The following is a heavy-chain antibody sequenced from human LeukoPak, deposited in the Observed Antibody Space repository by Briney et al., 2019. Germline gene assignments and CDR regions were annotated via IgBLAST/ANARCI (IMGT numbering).Heavy chain of an antibody. J-gene: IGHJ3*02. CDR2: INPSGGST. CDR3: ARKMKDSSRSFDAFDI. D-gene: IGHD6-13*01. CDR1: GYTFTSYY. V-gene: IGHV1-46*01. Sequence: ASVKVSCKASGYTFTSYYMHWVRQAPGQGLEWMGIINPSGGSTSYAQKFQGRVTMTRDTSTSTVYMELSSLRSEDTAVYYCARKMKDSSRSFDAFDIWGQGTMVTVSS.